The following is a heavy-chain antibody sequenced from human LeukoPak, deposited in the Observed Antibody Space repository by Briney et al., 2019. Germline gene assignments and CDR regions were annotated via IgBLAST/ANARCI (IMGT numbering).Heavy chain of an antibody. J-gene: IGHJ4*02. CDR2: ISGSGGST. V-gene: IGHV3-23*01. Sequence: GGSLRLSCAASGFTFSSYAMSWVRQAPGKGLEWVSAISGSGGSTYYADSVKGRFTISRDNSKNTLYLQMNSLRAEDTAVYYCAKDRGWAIVVVPAAIDYWGQGTLVTASS. CDR1: GFTFSSYA. CDR3: AKDRGWAIVVVPAAIDY. D-gene: IGHD2-2*01.